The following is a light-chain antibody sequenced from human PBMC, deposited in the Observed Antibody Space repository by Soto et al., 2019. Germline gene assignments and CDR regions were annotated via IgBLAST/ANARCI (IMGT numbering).Light chain of an antibody. J-gene: IGKJ5*01. V-gene: IGKV4-1*01. CDR3: QQYYSTPFD. CDR1: QTVLFTSNNKNY. Sequence: DIVMTQSPGSLAVSLGERAAINCKSSQTVLFTSNNKNYLAWYQQKPGQPPRLRIYWASTRESGVPDRFSGSGSGTDFTLTISSLQAEDVAVYYCQQYYSTPFDFGQGTRLEIK. CDR2: WAS.